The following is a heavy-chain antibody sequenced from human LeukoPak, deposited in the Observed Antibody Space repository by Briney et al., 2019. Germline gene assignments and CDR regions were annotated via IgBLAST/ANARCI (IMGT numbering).Heavy chain of an antibody. D-gene: IGHD4-23*01. CDR1: GFTFSSYS. CDR2: ISSSSSYI. Sequence: PGGSLRLSCAASGFTFSSYSMNWVRQAPGKGLEWVSSISSSSSYIYYADSVKGRFTISRDNAKNSLYLQMDSLRAEDTAVYFCARARYGGNSEDFWGLGTLVTVSS. CDR3: ARARYGGNSEDF. J-gene: IGHJ4*02. V-gene: IGHV3-21*01.